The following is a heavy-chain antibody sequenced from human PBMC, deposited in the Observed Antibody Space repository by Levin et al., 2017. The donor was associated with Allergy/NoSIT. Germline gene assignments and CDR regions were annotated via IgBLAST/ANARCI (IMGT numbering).Heavy chain of an antibody. D-gene: IGHD3-22*01. V-gene: IGHV3-23*01. CDR2: ISGGVGST. J-gene: IGHJ1*01. Sequence: SCAASGFTFSSYAMSWVRQAPGKGLEWVSGISGGVGSTYYADSVKGRLTISRDNSKNTLYLQMNSLRAEDTAVYYCAKDSDSSGYYEYFQHWGQGTLVTVSS. CDR3: AKDSDSSGYYEYFQH. CDR1: GFTFSSYA.